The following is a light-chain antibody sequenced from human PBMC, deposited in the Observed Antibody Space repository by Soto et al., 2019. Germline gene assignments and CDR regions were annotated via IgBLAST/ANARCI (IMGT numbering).Light chain of an antibody. J-gene: IGLJ3*02. CDR3: QSYDSSLGAL. Sequence: QSVLTQPPSVSGAPGQRVTISCTGSSSNIGAGYDVHWYQQLPGTAPKLLIYGNSNRPSGVPDRFSGSKSGTSASLAITGLQAEEGADYYCQSYDSSLGALLGGGTKLTVL. CDR1: SSNIGAGYD. V-gene: IGLV1-40*01. CDR2: GNS.